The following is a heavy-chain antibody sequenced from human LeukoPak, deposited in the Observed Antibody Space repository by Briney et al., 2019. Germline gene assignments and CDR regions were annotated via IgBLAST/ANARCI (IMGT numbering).Heavy chain of an antibody. CDR1: GGSISSGDYY. CDR2: IYYSGST. J-gene: IGHJ4*02. D-gene: IGHD3-10*01. CDR3: ARSDYYGSGSYYNNLDY. V-gene: IGHV4-30-4*01. Sequence: PSQTLSLTCTVSGGSISSGDYYWSWIRQPPGKGLEWIGYIYYSGSTYYNPSLKSRVTISVDTSKNQFSLKLSSVTAADTAVYYCARSDYYGSGSYYNNLDYWGQGTLVTVSS.